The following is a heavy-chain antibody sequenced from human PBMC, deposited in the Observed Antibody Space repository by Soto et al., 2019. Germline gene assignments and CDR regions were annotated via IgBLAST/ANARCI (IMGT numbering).Heavy chain of an antibody. CDR1: GFTFSSYW. CDR3: ARTQFFDSPPDY. J-gene: IGHJ4*02. Sequence: PGGSLRLSCAASGFTFSSYWMHWVRQAPGKGLVWVSRINSDGSSTSYADSVKGRFTISRDNAKNTLYLQMNSLRAEDTAVYYCARTQFFDSPPDYWGQGTLVTVSS. D-gene: IGHD3-3*01. V-gene: IGHV3-74*01. CDR2: INSDGSST.